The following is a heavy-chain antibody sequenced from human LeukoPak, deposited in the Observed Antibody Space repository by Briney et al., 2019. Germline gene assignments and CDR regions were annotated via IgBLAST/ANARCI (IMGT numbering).Heavy chain of an antibody. J-gene: IGHJ4*02. CDR3: ARVGRYYDSSGYYYDY. CDR2: MNPNSGNT. V-gene: IGHV1-8*01. Sequence: ASVRVSCKASGYTFTSYEINWLRQATGQGLNWMGWMNPNSGNTGYAQKFQGRVTMTRNTSISTAYMELSSLRSEDTAVYYCARVGRYYDSSGYYYDYWGQGTLVTVSS. D-gene: IGHD3-22*01. CDR1: GYTFTSYE.